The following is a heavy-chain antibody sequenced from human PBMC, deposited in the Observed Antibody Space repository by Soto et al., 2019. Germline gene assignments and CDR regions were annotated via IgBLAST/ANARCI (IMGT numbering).Heavy chain of an antibody. CDR2: ISAYNGNT. D-gene: IGHD1-26*01. CDR3: AGDQGGSYYY. Sequence: QVQLVQSGAEVKKPGASVKVSCKASGYTFTSYGISWVRQAPGQGLEWMGWISAYNGNTNYAQKLQGRVTMTTDTSTRTGYMELRRPGSDDTAGYYCAGDQGGSYYYWGQGTLVTVSS. J-gene: IGHJ4*02. CDR1: GYTFTSYG. V-gene: IGHV1-18*01.